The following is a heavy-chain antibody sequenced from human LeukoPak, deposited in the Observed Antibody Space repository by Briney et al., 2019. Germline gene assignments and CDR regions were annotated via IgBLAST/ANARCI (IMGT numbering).Heavy chain of an antibody. CDR1: GSSISSYY. CDR2: IYTSGST. CDR3: ASSHGAAASFDY. V-gene: IGHV4-4*09. Sequence: SETLSLTCTVSGSSISSYYGSWIRQPPGKGLEWIGYIYTSGSTNYNPSLKSRVTISVDTSKNQFSLKLSSVTAADTAVYYCASSHGAAASFDYWGQGTLVTVSS. D-gene: IGHD6-13*01. J-gene: IGHJ4*02.